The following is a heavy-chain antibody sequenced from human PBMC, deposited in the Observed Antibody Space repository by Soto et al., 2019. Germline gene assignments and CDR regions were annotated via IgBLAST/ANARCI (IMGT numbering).Heavy chain of an antibody. Sequence: AASVKVSCKASVYCFTDYYMHWVRQAPGQGLEWMGWISPNSGGTHYAQKFQGRVTTTSDTSTSTLNMELTRLTSDDTAVYYCVRYRAGEHPDGVDVWGQGTTVTVSS. CDR1: VYCFTDYY. V-gene: IGHV1-2*02. D-gene: IGHD7-27*01. J-gene: IGHJ6*02. CDR3: VRYRAGEHPDGVDV. CDR2: ISPNSGGT.